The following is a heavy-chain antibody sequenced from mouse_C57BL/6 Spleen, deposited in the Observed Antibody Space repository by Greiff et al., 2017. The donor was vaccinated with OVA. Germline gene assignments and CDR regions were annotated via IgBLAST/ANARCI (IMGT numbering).Heavy chain of an antibody. V-gene: IGHV5-6*01. J-gene: IGHJ2*01. D-gene: IGHD1-1*01. CDR2: ISSGGSYT. Sequence: EVQLQQSGGDLVKPGGSLKLSCAASGFTFSSYGMSWVRQTPDKRLEWVATISSGGSYTYYPDSVKGRFTISRDNAKNTLYLQMSSLKSEDTAMYYCARQSPITTVVATDYFDYWGQGTTLTVSS. CDR1: GFTFSSYG. CDR3: ARQSPITTVVATDYFDY.